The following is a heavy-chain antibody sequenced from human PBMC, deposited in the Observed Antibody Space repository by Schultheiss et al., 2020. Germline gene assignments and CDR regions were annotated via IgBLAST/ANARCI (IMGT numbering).Heavy chain of an antibody. CDR1: GVSISNYY. CDR2: IYNSGST. CDR3: ARGPGRRINYYYYGMDV. J-gene: IGHJ6*02. V-gene: IGHV4-59*01. D-gene: IGHD2/OR15-2a*01. Sequence: SETLSLTCTVSGVSISNYYWSWIRQPPGKGLEWIGYIYNSGSTNYNPSLKSRVTISVDTSKNQFSLQLNSVTAADTAVYYCARGPGRRINYYYYGMDVWGQGTTVTVS.